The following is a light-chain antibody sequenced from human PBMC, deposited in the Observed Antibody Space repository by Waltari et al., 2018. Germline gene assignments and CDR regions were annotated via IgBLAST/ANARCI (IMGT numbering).Light chain of an antibody. J-gene: IGKJ2*01. CDR3: QQYYSTPYT. Sequence: DIVMTQSPDSLAVSLGERATINCMSSQSVLYSSNNKNYLAWYQQKPGQPPKLLIYWASTRESGVPDRFSGSGSWTDFTLTISSLQAEDVAVYYCQQYYSTPYTFGQGTKLEIK. CDR1: QSVLYSSNNKNY. CDR2: WAS. V-gene: IGKV4-1*01.